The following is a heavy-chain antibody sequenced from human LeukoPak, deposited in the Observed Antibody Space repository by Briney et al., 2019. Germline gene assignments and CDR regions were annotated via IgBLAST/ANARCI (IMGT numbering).Heavy chain of an antibody. D-gene: IGHD6-19*01. J-gene: IGHJ4*02. Sequence: GGSLRLSCAASGFTFDDYAMHWIRQAPGKGLEWVSGISWNSGSIGYADSVKGRFTISRDNAKNSLYLQMNSLRAEDTALYYCAKDTSYSSAYGSFDYWGQGTLVTVSS. CDR1: GFTFDDYA. CDR2: ISWNSGSI. CDR3: AKDTSYSSAYGSFDY. V-gene: IGHV3-9*01.